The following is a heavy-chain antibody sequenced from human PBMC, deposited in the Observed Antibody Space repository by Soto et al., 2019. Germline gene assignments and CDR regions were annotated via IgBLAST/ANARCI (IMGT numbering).Heavy chain of an antibody. J-gene: IGHJ3*02. CDR2: INPNSGGT. CDR3: AREPFLGPHAFDI. D-gene: IGHD1-26*01. Sequence: QVQLVQSGAEVKKPGASVKVSCKASGYTFTGYYMHWVRQAPGQGLEWMGWINPNSGGTNYAQKFQGWVTMTRDTYISTAYMELSRLRSDDTAVYYCAREPFLGPHAFDIWGQGTMVTVSS. V-gene: IGHV1-2*04. CDR1: GYTFTGYY.